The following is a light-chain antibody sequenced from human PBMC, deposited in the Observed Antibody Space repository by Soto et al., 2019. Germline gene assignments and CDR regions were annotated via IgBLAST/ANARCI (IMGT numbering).Light chain of an antibody. Sequence: QSALTQPAFVSGSPGQSVTISCTGTSSDIGAFNFVSWYQQHPGKAPKLIIYDVGNRPSGVSNRFSGSKSGNTASLTISGLQAEDEADYYCSSYTYPSISLYVFGSGTKLTVL. CDR2: DVG. CDR3: SSYTYPSISLYV. J-gene: IGLJ1*01. CDR1: SSDIGAFNF. V-gene: IGLV2-14*01.